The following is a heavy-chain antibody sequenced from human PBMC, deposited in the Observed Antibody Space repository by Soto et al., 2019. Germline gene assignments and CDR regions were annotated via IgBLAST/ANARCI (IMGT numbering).Heavy chain of an antibody. V-gene: IGHV1-69*01. D-gene: IGHD3-10*01. J-gene: IGHJ6*02. CDR2: VSPPFRTS. Sequence: QVQLVQSGAEVKKPGSSVKVSCKTSGVSFNNNGIGWVRQAPGHGLEWMGGVSPPFRTSNYARKFQGRISITADASRGTVNMELSSVTSEDTAQYYCARVLYYGSGSYSPYGMDVWGQGTTVTVSS. CDR1: GVSFNNNG. CDR3: ARVLYYGSGSYSPYGMDV.